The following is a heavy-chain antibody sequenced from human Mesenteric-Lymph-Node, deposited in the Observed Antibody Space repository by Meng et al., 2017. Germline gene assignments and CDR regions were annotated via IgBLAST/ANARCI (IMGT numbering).Heavy chain of an antibody. CDR1: GGSISSGGHS. Sequence: QVQLQESGPGLVKPSQTLSLTCTVSGGSISSGGHSWSWIRQHPGTGLEWIAYIYYSGSTYYNPSLKSRVILSVDTSKNQFSLKLSSVTAADTAVYYCARVDSSGYFLDYWGQGTLVTVSS. J-gene: IGHJ4*01. CDR3: ARVDSSGYFLDY. D-gene: IGHD3-22*01. V-gene: IGHV4-31*03. CDR2: IYYSGST.